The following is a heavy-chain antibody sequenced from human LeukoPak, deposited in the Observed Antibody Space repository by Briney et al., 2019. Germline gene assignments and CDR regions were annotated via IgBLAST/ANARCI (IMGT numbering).Heavy chain of an antibody. Sequence: ASVKVSCKASVGTFSSYAISWVRQAPGQGLEWMGGIIPIFGTANYAQKFQGRVTITADKSTSTAYMEMSSLRSEDTAVYYCARGFRPVVVVAATPGNYYYYMDVWGKGTTVTVSS. V-gene: IGHV1-69*06. CDR2: IIPIFGTA. D-gene: IGHD2-15*01. CDR3: ARGFRPVVVVAATPGNYYYYMDV. J-gene: IGHJ6*03. CDR1: VGTFSSYA.